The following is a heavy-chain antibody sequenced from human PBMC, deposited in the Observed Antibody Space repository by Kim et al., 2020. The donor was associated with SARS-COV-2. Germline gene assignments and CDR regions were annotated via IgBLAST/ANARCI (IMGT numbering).Heavy chain of an antibody. D-gene: IGHD1-26*01. CDR3: ARDLGIVGETKVVADAFDI. V-gene: IGHV3-30*01. J-gene: IGHJ3*02. Sequence: GRFTISRDNSKNTLYLQMNSLRAEDTAVYYCARDLGIVGETKVVADAFDIWGQGTMVTVSS.